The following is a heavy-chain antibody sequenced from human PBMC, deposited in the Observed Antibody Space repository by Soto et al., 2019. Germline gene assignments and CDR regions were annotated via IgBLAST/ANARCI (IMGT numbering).Heavy chain of an antibody. J-gene: IGHJ6*02. Sequence: SETLSLTCTVSGGSISSGGYYWSWIRQHPGKGLEWIGYIYYSGSTYYNPSLKSRVTISVDTSKNQFSLKLSSVTAADTAVYYCARDHKVTPGRSRYYYGMDVWGQGTTVTVSS. D-gene: IGHD4-4*01. CDR2: IYYSGST. V-gene: IGHV4-31*03. CDR1: GGSISSGGYY. CDR3: ARDHKVTPGRSRYYYGMDV.